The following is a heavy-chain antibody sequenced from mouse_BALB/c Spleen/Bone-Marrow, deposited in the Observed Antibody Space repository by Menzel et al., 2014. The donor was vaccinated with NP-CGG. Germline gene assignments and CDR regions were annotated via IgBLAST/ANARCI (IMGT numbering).Heavy chain of an antibody. J-gene: IGHJ2*01. D-gene: IGHD2-2*01. V-gene: IGHV1S81*02. CDR2: IEPSTGRT. Sequence: QVQLQQSGAELVKPGASVKLSCKASGYTFTSYWMHWVKQRPGQGLEWIGEIEPSTGRTDYNKKFKSQATLTVDKSSSTAYMHLSSLTTEDSAVYYCARINGYDYWGQGTTLTVSS. CDR3: ARINGYDY. CDR1: GYTFTSYW.